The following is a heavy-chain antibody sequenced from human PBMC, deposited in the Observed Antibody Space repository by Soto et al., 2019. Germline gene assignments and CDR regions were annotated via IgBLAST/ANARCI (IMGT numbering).Heavy chain of an antibody. CDR1: GFTFSSYA. J-gene: IGHJ3*02. V-gene: IGHV3-23*01. CDR2: ISGSGGSI. CDR3: AKAIGTTRGGFDI. Sequence: EVQVLESGGGLVQPGGSLRLSCAASGFTFSSYAMTWVRQAPGKGLEWVSGISGSGGSIFYADSVKGRFTISRDNFKNIVYLQMNSLRAEDTALYYCAKAIGTTRGGFDIWGQGTLVTVSS. D-gene: IGHD1-1*01.